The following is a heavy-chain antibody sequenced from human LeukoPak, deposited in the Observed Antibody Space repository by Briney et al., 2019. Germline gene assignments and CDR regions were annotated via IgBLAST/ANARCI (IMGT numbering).Heavy chain of an antibody. CDR1: SYTFTSYG. V-gene: IGHV1-18*01. D-gene: IGHD5-18*01. Sequence: ASVKVSCKASSYTFTSYGISWVRQAPGQGLEWMGWISAYNGNTNYAQKLQGRVTMTTDTSTSTAYMELRSLRSDDTAVYYCARDYGGYSYGYQGYWGQGTLVTVSS. CDR2: ISAYNGNT. CDR3: ARDYGGYSYGYQGY. J-gene: IGHJ4*02.